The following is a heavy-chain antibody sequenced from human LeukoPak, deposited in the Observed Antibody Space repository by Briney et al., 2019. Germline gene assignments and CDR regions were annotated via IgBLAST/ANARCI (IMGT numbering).Heavy chain of an antibody. CDR1: GFTVSSNY. V-gene: IGHV3-53*04. Sequence: HPGGSLRLSCAASGFTVSSNYMSWVRQAPGKGLEWVSVIYSGGSTYYADSVKGRFTTSRHNSKNTLYLQMNSLRAEDTAVYYCARGLPYGDYGFDYWGQGTLVTVSS. D-gene: IGHD4-17*01. CDR2: IYSGGST. J-gene: IGHJ4*02. CDR3: ARGLPYGDYGFDY.